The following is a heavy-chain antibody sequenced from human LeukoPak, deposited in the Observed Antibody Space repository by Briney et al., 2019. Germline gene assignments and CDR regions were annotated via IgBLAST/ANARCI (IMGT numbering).Heavy chain of an antibody. Sequence: SVKVSCKASGGTFSSYAISWVRQAPGQGLEWMGGIIPIFGTANYAQKFQGRVTITADKSTSTAYMELSSLRSEDTAVYYCARVPLIAVAGHYYYYYMDVWGKGTTVTVSS. CDR3: ARVPLIAVAGHYYYYYMDV. CDR2: IIPIFGTA. J-gene: IGHJ6*03. V-gene: IGHV1-69*06. D-gene: IGHD6-19*01. CDR1: GGTFSSYA.